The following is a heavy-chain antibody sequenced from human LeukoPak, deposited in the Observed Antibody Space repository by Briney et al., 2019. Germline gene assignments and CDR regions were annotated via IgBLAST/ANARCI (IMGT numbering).Heavy chain of an antibody. Sequence: GGSLRLSCAASGFTFSSYGMHWVRQAPGKGLEWVAFIRYDGSNKYYADSVKGRSTISRDNSKNTLYLQMNSLRAEDTAVYYCAKQSYGSGSYSSFDYWGQGTLVTVSS. D-gene: IGHD3-10*01. CDR1: GFTFSSYG. J-gene: IGHJ4*02. V-gene: IGHV3-30*02. CDR3: AKQSYGSGSYSSFDY. CDR2: IRYDGSNK.